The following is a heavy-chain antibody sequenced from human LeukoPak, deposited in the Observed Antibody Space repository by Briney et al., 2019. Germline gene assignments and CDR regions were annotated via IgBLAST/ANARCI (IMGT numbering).Heavy chain of an antibody. CDR1: GGSISSGGYY. J-gene: IGHJ6*02. Sequence: SETLSLTCTVSGGSISSGGYYWSWIRQHPGKGLEWIGYIYYSGSTNYNPSLKSRVTISVDTSKNQFSLKLSSVTAADTAVYYCARGGIRYYYGMDVWGQGTTVTVSS. CDR3: ARGGIRYYYGMDV. CDR2: IYYSGST. D-gene: IGHD5-18*01. V-gene: IGHV4-61*08.